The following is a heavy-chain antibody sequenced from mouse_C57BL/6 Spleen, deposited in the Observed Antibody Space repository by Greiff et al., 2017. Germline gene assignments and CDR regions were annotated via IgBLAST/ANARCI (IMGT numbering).Heavy chain of an antibody. CDR3: ASGTATVVVDY. J-gene: IGHJ2*01. Sequence: VHVKQSVAELVRPGASVKLSCTASGFNIKNTYMHWVKQRPEQGLEWIGRIDPANGNTKYAPKFQGKATITADTSSNTAYLQLSSLTSEDTAIYYGASGTATVVVDYWGQGTTLTVSS. CDR1: GFNIKNTY. V-gene: IGHV14-3*01. CDR2: IDPANGNT. D-gene: IGHD1-1*01.